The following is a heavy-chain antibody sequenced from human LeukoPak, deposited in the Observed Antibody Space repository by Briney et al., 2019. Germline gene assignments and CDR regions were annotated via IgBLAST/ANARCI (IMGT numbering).Heavy chain of an antibody. CDR3: ARSYQLIPTYGMDV. Sequence: GGSLRLSCAASGFTFGSHSMNWVRQAPGKGLEWVSYISISSIMHYAASVKGRFTISRDNPKNSLYLQMNSLRAEDTAVYYCARSYQLIPTYGMDVWGQGTTVTVSS. CDR1: GFTFGSHS. CDR2: ISISSIM. J-gene: IGHJ6*02. D-gene: IGHD2-2*01. V-gene: IGHV3-48*01.